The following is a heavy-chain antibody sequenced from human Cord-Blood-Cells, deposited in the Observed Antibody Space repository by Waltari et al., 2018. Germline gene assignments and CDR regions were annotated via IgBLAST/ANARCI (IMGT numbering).Heavy chain of an antibody. D-gene: IGHD6-13*01. V-gene: IGHV4-39*01. CDR2: IYYNGST. Sequence: QLQLQESGPGLVKPSETLSLTCTVSGGSISSSSYYWGWIRQPPGKGLGWIGSIYYNGSTHYTPPLKSRVTISVDTSKNQFSLKLSSVTAADTAVYYCARLAAIAAAGRYYYYYYMDVWGKGTTVTVSS. J-gene: IGHJ6*03. CDR1: GGSISSSSYY. CDR3: ARLAAIAAAGRYYYYYYMDV.